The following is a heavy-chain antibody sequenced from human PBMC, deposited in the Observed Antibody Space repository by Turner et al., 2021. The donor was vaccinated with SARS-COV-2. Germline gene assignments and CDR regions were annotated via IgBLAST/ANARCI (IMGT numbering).Heavy chain of an antibody. CDR1: GGSISSSSYY. D-gene: IGHD3-10*01. J-gene: IGHJ5*02. CDR2: IYYSGST. Sequence: QLQLQESGPGLVKPSETLSLTCTVSGGSISSSSYYWGWIRQPPGKGLEWIGSIYYSGSTYYNPSRKSRVTISVDTSKNQFSLKLSSVTAADTAVYYCAPSPITMVRGVITFGWFDPWGQGTLVTVSS. V-gene: IGHV4-39*01. CDR3: APSPITMVRGVITFGWFDP.